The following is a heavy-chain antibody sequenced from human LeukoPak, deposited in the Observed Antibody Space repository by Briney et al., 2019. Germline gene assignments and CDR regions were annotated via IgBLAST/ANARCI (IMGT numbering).Heavy chain of an antibody. D-gene: IGHD3-22*01. J-gene: IGHJ4*02. Sequence: GGSLRLSCAASGFTFSSYSMNWVRQAPGKGLEWVSSISSSSSYIYYADSVKGRFTISRDNAKKSLYVQMNSLRAEDTAVYYCARGNLYYDSSGFDYWGQGTLVTVSS. CDR2: ISSSSSYI. CDR3: ARGNLYYDSSGFDY. CDR1: GFTFSSYS. V-gene: IGHV3-21*01.